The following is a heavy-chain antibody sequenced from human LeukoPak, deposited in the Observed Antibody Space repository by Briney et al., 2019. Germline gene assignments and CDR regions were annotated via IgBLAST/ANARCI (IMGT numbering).Heavy chain of an antibody. CDR2: ISYDGSNK. Sequence: GGSLRLSCAASGFTFSSYAMHWVRQAPGKGLEWVAVISYDGSNKYYADSVKGRFTISRDNSKNTLYLQMNSLRAEDTAVYYCARGNYEGSGFPDYWGQGTLVIVSS. D-gene: IGHD3-22*01. J-gene: IGHJ4*02. CDR3: ARGNYEGSGFPDY. CDR1: GFTFSSYA. V-gene: IGHV3-30-3*01.